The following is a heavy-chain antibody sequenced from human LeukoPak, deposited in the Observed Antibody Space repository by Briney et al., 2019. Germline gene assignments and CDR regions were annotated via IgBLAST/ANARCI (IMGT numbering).Heavy chain of an antibody. CDR2: ISGRGGST. V-gene: IGHV3-23*01. J-gene: IGHJ4*02. CDR3: AKDFSSGWCIDD. Sequence: GGSLRLSCAASGFTFSSYAMSWVRQAPGKGLEWVSAISGRGGSTYHADSVKGRFIISRDNSKNTLYLQMNSLRAEDTAAYYCAKDFSSGWCIDDWGQGTLVTVSS. D-gene: IGHD6-19*01. CDR1: GFTFSSYA.